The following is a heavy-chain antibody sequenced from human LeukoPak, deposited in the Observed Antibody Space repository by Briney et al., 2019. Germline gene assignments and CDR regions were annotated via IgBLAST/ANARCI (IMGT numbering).Heavy chain of an antibody. CDR3: AKDLLPTKQRYGMDV. J-gene: IGHJ6*02. Sequence: GRSLRLSCAASGFTFSSYGMHWVRQDPGKGLEWVAVISYDGSNKYYADSLKGRFTISRDNSKNTLYLQMNSLRAEDTAVYYCAKDLLPTKQRYGMDVWAKGPRSPSP. D-gene: IGHD1/OR15-1a*01. CDR2: ISYDGSNK. CDR1: GFTFSSYG. V-gene: IGHV3-30*18.